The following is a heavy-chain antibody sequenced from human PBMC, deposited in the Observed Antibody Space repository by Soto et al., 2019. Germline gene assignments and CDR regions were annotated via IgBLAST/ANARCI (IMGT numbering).Heavy chain of an antibody. J-gene: IGHJ4*02. CDR1: GFTFGAYC. Sequence: PGGSLRLSCAASGFTFGAYCMTWVRQPPGKGLEWVASINQDGSERYYVDSVRGRFTISRDNAKNTLYLQMNSLRVEDTAVYYCARDRPDISNPTDHPMFDYWGQGTQVTVSS. CDR2: INQDGSER. D-gene: IGHD6-6*01. V-gene: IGHV3-7*01. CDR3: ARDRPDISNPTDHPMFDY.